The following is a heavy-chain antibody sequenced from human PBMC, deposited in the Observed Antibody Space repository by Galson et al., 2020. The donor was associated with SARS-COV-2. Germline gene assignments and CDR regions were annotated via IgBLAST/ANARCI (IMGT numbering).Heavy chain of an antibody. CDR3: AGMSSNDVDY. CDR2: ISSDSTYI. Sequence: KIGESLKISCAASGFTFSAYAMDWVRQAPGKGLEWVSSISSDSTYIYYADSVKGRFTISRDNAKRTLYLQVNSLRAEDTAVFYCAGMSSNDVDYWGQGTLVTVSS. D-gene: IGHD1-1*01. CDR1: GFTFSAYA. J-gene: IGHJ4*02. V-gene: IGHV3-21*01.